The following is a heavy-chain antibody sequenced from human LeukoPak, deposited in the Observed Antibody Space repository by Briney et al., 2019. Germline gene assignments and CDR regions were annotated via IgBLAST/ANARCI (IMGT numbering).Heavy chain of an antibody. Sequence: PGGSLRLSCAASGFTFNTYTMNWVRQAPGKGLEWVSYISGSSGIIDYADSVRGRFTISRDNAKNSLYLQMNSLRAEDTAVYYCAKDYPEGSYWDYWGRGTLVTVSS. CDR3: AKDYPEGSYWDY. V-gene: IGHV3-48*01. CDR2: ISGSSGII. J-gene: IGHJ4*02. D-gene: IGHD3-10*01. CDR1: GFTFNTYT.